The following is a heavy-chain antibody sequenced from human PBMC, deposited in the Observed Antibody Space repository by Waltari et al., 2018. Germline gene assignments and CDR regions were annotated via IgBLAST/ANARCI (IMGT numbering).Heavy chain of an antibody. CDR1: GGSFSGYY. J-gene: IGHJ5*02. V-gene: IGHV4-34*01. D-gene: IGHD3-3*01. CDR3: ARHRINRRITIFGVVIIPETNPDNWFDP. CDR2: INHSGST. Sequence: QVQLQQWGAGLLKPSETLSLTCAVYGGSFSGYYWSWLRHPPGKGLEWLGEINHSGSTNYNPALKSRVTIAVDTSKNQFSLKLSSVTAADTAVYYCARHRINRRITIFGVVIIPETNPDNWFDPWGQGTLVTVSS.